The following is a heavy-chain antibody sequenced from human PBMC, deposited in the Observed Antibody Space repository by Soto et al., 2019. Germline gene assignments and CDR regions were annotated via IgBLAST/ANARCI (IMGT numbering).Heavy chain of an antibody. J-gene: IGHJ5*02. V-gene: IGHV1-2*04. Sequence: GASVKVSCKTSGYTFSAYDIYWVRQAPGQGLEWMGWINPNSGGTNYAQKFQGWVTMTRDTSISTAYMELSRLRSDDTAVYYCARERDTYYDILTGTRGFDPWGQGTLVTVSS. D-gene: IGHD3-9*01. CDR1: GYTFSAYD. CDR3: ARERDTYYDILTGTRGFDP. CDR2: INPNSGGT.